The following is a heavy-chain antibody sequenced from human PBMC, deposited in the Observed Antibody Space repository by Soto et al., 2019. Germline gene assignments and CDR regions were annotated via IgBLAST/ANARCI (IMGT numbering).Heavy chain of an antibody. J-gene: IGHJ4*02. CDR2: ISYDGSNK. CDR3: ARDLQRWLQLRTYDY. V-gene: IGHV3-30-3*01. D-gene: IGHD5-12*01. Sequence: GGSLRLSCAASGFTFSSYAMHWVRQAPGKGLEWVAVISYDGSNKYYADSVKGRFTISRDNSKNTLYLQMNSLRAEDTAVYYCARDLQRWLQLRTYDYWGQGTLVTVSS. CDR1: GFTFSSYA.